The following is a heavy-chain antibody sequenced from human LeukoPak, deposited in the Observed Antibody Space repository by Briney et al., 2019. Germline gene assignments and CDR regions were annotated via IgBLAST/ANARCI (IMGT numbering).Heavy chain of an antibody. CDR1: GFTFSSYE. V-gene: IGHV3-48*03. CDR3: AKGRVIVVVPVATNDANFDY. Sequence: GGSLRLSCAASGFTFSSYEMNWVRQAPGKGLAWVSYISSSGSTIYYADSVKGRFTISRDNSKNTLYLQMNSLRAEDTAVYYCAKGRVIVVVPVATNDANFDYWGQGTLVTVSS. CDR2: ISSSGSTI. J-gene: IGHJ4*02. D-gene: IGHD2-2*01.